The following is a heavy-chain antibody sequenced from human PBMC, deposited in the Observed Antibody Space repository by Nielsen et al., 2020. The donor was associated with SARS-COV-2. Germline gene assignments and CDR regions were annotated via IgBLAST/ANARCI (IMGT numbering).Heavy chain of an antibody. CDR1: GFTFSNAW. CDR2: IKQDGSEK. Sequence: GESLKISCAASGFTFSNAWMSWVRQAPGKGLEWVANIKQDGSEKYYVDSVKGRFTISRDNAKNSLYLQMNSLRADDTARYYCARGSGMGVWGQGTAVIVSS. V-gene: IGHV3-7*03. CDR3: ARGSGMGV. J-gene: IGHJ6*02. D-gene: IGHD3-10*01.